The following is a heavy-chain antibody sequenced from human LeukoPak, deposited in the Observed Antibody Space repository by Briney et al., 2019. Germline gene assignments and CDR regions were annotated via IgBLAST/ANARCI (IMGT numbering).Heavy chain of an antibody. D-gene: IGHD3-22*01. Sequence: SETLSLTCAVYGGSFNGYYWSWIRQPPGKGLEWIGEINHSGSTNYNPSLKSRVTISVDTSKNQFSLKLSSVAAADTAVYYCARGPYYYDSSGYYFRYFDYWGQGTLVTVSS. J-gene: IGHJ4*02. CDR3: ARGPYYYDSSGYYFRYFDY. CDR2: INHSGST. V-gene: IGHV4-34*01. CDR1: GGSFNGYY.